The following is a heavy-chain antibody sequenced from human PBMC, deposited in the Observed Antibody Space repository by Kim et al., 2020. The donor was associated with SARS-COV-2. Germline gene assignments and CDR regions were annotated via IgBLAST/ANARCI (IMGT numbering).Heavy chain of an antibody. D-gene: IGHD5-18*01. CDR3: ARSSGLRGYSYGYYY. CDR2: ISSSSSTI. J-gene: IGHJ4*02. Sequence: GGSLRLSCAASGFTFSSYSMNWVRQAPGKGLEWVSYISSSSSTIYYADSVKGRFTISRDNAKNSLYLQMNSLRAEDTAVYYCARSSGLRGYSYGYYYWGQGTLVTVAS. V-gene: IGHV3-48*01. CDR1: GFTFSSYS.